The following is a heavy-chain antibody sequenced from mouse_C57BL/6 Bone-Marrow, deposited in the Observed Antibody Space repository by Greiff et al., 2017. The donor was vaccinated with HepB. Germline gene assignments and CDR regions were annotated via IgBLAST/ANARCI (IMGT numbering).Heavy chain of an antibody. CDR3: ARIREIYYSNYRAWFAY. D-gene: IGHD2-5*01. CDR1: GYTFTSYW. Sequence: QVQLKESGAELVKPGASVKLSCKASGYTFTSYWMHWVKQRPGRGLEWIGRIDPNSGGTKYNEKFKSKATLTVDKPSSTAYMQLSSLTSEDSAVYYCARIREIYYSNYRAWFAYWGQGTLVTVSA. J-gene: IGHJ3*01. V-gene: IGHV1-72*01. CDR2: IDPNSGGT.